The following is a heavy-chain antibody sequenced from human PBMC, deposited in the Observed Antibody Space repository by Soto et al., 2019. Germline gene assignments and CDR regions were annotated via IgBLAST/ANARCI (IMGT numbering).Heavy chain of an antibody. J-gene: IGHJ4*02. V-gene: IGHV3-23*01. D-gene: IGHD2-2*02. CDR3: AKDSPSYTTSPFYFDS. CDR1: GFDFNKYA. Sequence: GGSTRLSCAAFGFDFNKYAMTWVLQAPGKGLQWVSSITSNGDSTYYADSVKGRFTTSRDNSKNTLYLQMNSLRADDTAAFYCAKDSPSYTTSPFYFDSSGQGTLVTVSS. CDR2: ITSNGDST.